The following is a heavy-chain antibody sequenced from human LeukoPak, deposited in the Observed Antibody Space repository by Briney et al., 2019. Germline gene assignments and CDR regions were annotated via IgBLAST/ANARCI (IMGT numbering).Heavy chain of an antibody. CDR3: AREMAYYYDSSSYNIDF. D-gene: IGHD3-22*01. CDR1: GFTLSSCW. Sequence: GGSLRLSCAASGFTLSSCWMHWVRQAPGKGLVWVSRINTDATSTSYADSVRGRFTISRDNAKNTLYLQMNSLRGEDTAVYYCAREMAYYYDSSSYNIDFWGQGTLVTVSS. J-gene: IGHJ4*02. V-gene: IGHV3-74*01. CDR2: INTDATST.